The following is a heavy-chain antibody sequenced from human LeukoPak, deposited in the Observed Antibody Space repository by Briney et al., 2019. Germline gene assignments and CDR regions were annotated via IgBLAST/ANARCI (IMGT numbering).Heavy chain of an antibody. V-gene: IGHV3-9*01. CDR3: AKDIGPDSSSWYGAFDI. J-gene: IGHJ3*02. CDR1: GFTFDDYA. D-gene: IGHD6-13*01. Sequence: GGSLRLSCAASGFTFDDYAMHWVRQAPGKGLEWVSGISWNSGSIGYADSVKGRFTISRDNAKNSLYLQMSSLRAEDTALYYCAKDIGPDSSSWYGAFDIWGQGTMVTVSS. CDR2: ISWNSGSI.